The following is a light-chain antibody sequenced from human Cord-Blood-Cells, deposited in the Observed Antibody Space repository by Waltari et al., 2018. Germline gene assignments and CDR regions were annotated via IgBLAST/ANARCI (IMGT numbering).Light chain of an antibody. Sequence: IVLPQSPVTLSLSPGERATLSCRASQSVSSDLAWYQQKPGQAPRLRIYDASNRATGIPARFSGSGSGTDFTLTISSLEPEDFAVYYCQQRSNWPRTFGQGTKVEIK. V-gene: IGKV3-11*01. J-gene: IGKJ1*01. CDR3: QQRSNWPRT. CDR1: QSVSSD. CDR2: DAS.